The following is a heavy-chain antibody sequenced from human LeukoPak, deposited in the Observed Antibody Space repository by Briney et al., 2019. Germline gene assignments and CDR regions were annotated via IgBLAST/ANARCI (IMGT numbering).Heavy chain of an antibody. CDR1: GFTFSTYS. J-gene: IGHJ3*02. Sequence: PGGSLRLSCAASGFTFSTYSMNWVRQAPGKGLEWVSGISWNSGSIGYADSVKGRFTISRDNAKNSLYLQMNSLRAEDTALYYCAKDRVLGDYGDYDAFDIWGQGTMVTVSS. V-gene: IGHV3-9*01. CDR3: AKDRVLGDYGDYDAFDI. CDR2: ISWNSGSI. D-gene: IGHD4-17*01.